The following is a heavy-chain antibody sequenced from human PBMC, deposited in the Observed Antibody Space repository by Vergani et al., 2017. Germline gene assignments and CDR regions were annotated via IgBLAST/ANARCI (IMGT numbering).Heavy chain of an antibody. V-gene: IGHV3-23*01. D-gene: IGHD4-11*01. CDR2: ISGSGGST. J-gene: IGHJ4*02. Sequence: EVQLLESGGGLVQPGGSLRLSCAASGFTFSSYAMSWVRQAPGKGLEWVSAISGSGGSTYYADSVKGRFTISRDNSKNTLYLQMNSLRAEDTAVYYCARVLIDSNYALDYWGQGTLVTVSS. CDR1: GFTFSSYA. CDR3: ARVLIDSNYALDY.